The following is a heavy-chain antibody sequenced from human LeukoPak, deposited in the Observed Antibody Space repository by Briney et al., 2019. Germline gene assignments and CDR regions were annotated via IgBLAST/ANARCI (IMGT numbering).Heavy chain of an antibody. D-gene: IGHD2-21*02. CDR2: IYYSGST. J-gene: IGHJ4*02. Sequence: PSETLSLTCTVSGGSISSYYWSWIRQPPGKGLEWIGYIYYSGSTNYNPSLKSRVTISVDTSKNQFSLKLSSVTAADTAVYYCARVGPYCGGDCYQGYFDYWGQGTLVTVSS. CDR3: ARVGPYCGGDCYQGYFDY. V-gene: IGHV4-59*01. CDR1: GGSISSYY.